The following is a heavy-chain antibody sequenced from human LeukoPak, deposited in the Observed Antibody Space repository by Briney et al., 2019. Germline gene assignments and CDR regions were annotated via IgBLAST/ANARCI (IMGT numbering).Heavy chain of an antibody. Sequence: ASVKVSCKASGYTFTSYYMHWVRQAPGQGLEWMGIINPSGGSTSYAQKFQGRVTMTRDTSTSTVYMELSSLRSEDTAVYYCARDPARYSGSPYYYYYMDVWGKGTTVTISS. CDR3: ARDPARYSGSPYYYYYMDV. CDR2: INPSGGST. V-gene: IGHV1-46*01. CDR1: GYTFTSYY. J-gene: IGHJ6*03. D-gene: IGHD1-26*01.